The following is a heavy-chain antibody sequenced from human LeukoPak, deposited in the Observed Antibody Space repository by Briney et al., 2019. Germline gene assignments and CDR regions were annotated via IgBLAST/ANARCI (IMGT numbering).Heavy chain of an antibody. D-gene: IGHD2/OR15-2a*01. V-gene: IGHV3-21*01. J-gene: IGHJ6*03. CDR1: GFTFSSYS. CDR2: ISSSSSYI. CDR3: AREGNNYYYYYMDV. Sequence: GGSLRLSCAASGFTFSSYSMNWVRQAPGKGLEWVSSISSSSSYIYYADSAKGRFTISRDNAKNSLYLQMNSLRAEDTAVYYCAREGNNYYYYYMDVWGKGTTVTVSS.